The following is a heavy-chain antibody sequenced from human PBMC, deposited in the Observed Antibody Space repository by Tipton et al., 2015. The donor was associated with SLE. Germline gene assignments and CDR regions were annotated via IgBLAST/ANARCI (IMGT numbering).Heavy chain of an antibody. V-gene: IGHV4-59*08. CDR1: GGSISSYY. J-gene: IGHJ4*02. Sequence: TLSLTCTVSGGSISSYYWSWIRQPPGKGLEWIGYIYYSGSTNYNPSLKSRVTISVDTSNNQFSLKLSSVTAADTAMYYCARLSGSGSYYFSDDWGQGTLVTVSS. D-gene: IGHD3-10*01. CDR3: ARLSGSGSYYFSDD. CDR2: IYYSGST.